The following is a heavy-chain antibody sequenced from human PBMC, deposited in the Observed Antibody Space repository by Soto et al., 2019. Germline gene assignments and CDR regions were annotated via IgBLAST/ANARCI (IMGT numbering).Heavy chain of an antibody. V-gene: IGHV4-59*01. CDR3: ARMPIPKMYNYIDP. J-gene: IGHJ5*02. Sequence: QVQLQESGPGLVKPSETLSLTCNVSGASISGYYWNWIRQPPGKGLEWIGYIYYTGTTNYNPSLKSRVTISIDTSKQQFSLMLESVTAADTAVYYCARMPIPKMYNYIDPWGQGTLVTVSS. CDR1: GASISGYY. D-gene: IGHD3-16*01. CDR2: IYYTGTT.